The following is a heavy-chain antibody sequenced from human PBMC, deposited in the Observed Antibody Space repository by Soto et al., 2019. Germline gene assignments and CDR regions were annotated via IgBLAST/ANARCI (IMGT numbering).Heavy chain of an antibody. CDR1: GDSISSYY. CDR2: ISFSGSV. V-gene: IGHV4-59*13. CDR3: ASARCITRSFDY. J-gene: IGHJ4*02. Sequence: QVQLQESGPGLVKPSETLSLTCTVSGDSISSYYWNWIRQPPGKGPEWTGYISFSGSVNYNPSLKSRVIISVVTSKNQSSLNLSSVTAADTAVYYCASARCITRSFDYWGQGTLVTVSP.